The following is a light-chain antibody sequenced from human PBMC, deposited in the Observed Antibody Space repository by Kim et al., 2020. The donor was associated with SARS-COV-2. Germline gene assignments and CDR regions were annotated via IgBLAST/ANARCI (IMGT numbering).Light chain of an antibody. Sequence: VSAGERATLSCRASQSVSSNLAWYQQKPGQAPRLLIYGASTRATSIPARFSGSGSGTEFTLTISSLQSEDFAVYYCQQYNNWPRWTFGQGTRLEI. J-gene: IGKJ2*02. V-gene: IGKV3-15*01. CDR1: QSVSSN. CDR3: QQYNNWPRWT. CDR2: GAS.